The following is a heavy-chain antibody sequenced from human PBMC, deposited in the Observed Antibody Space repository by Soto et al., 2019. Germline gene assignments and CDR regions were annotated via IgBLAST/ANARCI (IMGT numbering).Heavy chain of an antibody. D-gene: IGHD6-13*01. CDR1: GFTISSYA. CDR3: ARLIAAAGMVDY. CDR2: ISYDGSNK. V-gene: IGHV3-30-3*01. Sequence: PGGSLRLSCAASGFTISSYAMHWVRQAPGKGLEWVAVISYDGSNKYYADSVKGRFTISRDNSKNTLYLQMNSLRAEDTAVYYCARLIAAAGMVDYWGQGTLVTVSS. J-gene: IGHJ4*02.